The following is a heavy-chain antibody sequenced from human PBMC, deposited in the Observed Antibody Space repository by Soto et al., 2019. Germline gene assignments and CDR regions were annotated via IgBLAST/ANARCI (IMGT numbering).Heavy chain of an antibody. V-gene: IGHV3-73*01. D-gene: IGHD6-13*01. CDR3: TRHFSSRGSSAAAHY. Sequence: GGSLRLSCAASGFTFSGSAMHWVRQASGKGLEWVGRIRSKANSYATAYAASVKGRFTICRDDSKNTAYLQMNSLKTEDTAVYYCTRHFSSRGSSAAAHYWGQGTLVTVSS. CDR2: IRSKANSYAT. J-gene: IGHJ4*02. CDR1: GFTFSGSA.